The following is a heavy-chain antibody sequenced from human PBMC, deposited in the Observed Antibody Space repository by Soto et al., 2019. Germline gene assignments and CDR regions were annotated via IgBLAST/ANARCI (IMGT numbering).Heavy chain of an antibody. J-gene: IGHJ6*02. Sequence: TLTFYGGSFRCYYRSWNHQPPGGVREWIGEINHSGSTNYKPCLKSRVTISGDTSKHQCSLELSSVTDADTAVYYCAREYGYYDFWSGYYPKRYSYYGIDVWGQGTTV. CDR1: GGSFRCYY. CDR2: INHSGST. V-gene: IGHV4-34*01. CDR3: AREYGYYDFWSGYYPKRYSYYGIDV. D-gene: IGHD3-3*01.